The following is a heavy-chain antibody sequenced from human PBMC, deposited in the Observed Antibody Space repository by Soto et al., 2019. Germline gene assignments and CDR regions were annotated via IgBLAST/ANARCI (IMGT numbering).Heavy chain of an antibody. CDR2: IGNSGTPI. V-gene: IGHV3-11*01. J-gene: IGHJ4*02. CDR1: GFTFSDYY. D-gene: IGHD1-1*01. Sequence: PGGSLRLSCAASGFTFSDYYMSWIRQAPGKGLEWVSYIGNSGTPIYYADSVQGRFTISRDNAKNSLYLQMNNLRAEDTAIYYCARGRTETLYYFDYWGQGALVTVSS. CDR3: ARGRTETLYYFDY.